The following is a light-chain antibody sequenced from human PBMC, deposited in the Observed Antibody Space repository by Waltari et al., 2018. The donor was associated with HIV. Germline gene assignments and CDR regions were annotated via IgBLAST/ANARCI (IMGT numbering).Light chain of an antibody. CDR2: EVT. CDR3: CSYAGTSILV. J-gene: IGLJ3*02. Sequence: QSALTQPASVSGSPGQSITISCTGTSSDVGSYNLFSWYQQHPGKAPKLMIYEVTKRPSGVANRFSGSKSGNTASLTISGLQAEDEGEYHCCSYAGTSILVFGGGTKLTVL. V-gene: IGLV2-23*02. CDR1: SSDVGSYNL.